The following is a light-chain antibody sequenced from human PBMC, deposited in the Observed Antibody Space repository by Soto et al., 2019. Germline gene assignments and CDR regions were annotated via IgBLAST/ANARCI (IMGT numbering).Light chain of an antibody. CDR3: QGYNTDRPT. CDR1: QGISNS. J-gene: IGKJ5*01. Sequence: DIQMTQSPSSLSASVGDRVTITCRANQGISNSLAWYQQKPGKVTKLLIYAASSLQSGVPSRFRGSGSGTEFTLTISSLQPEDFATYYCQGYNTDRPTFGQGTRLEAK. CDR2: AAS. V-gene: IGKV1-27*01.